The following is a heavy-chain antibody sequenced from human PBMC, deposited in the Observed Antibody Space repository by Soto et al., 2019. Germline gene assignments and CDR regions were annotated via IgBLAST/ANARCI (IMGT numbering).Heavy chain of an antibody. V-gene: IGHV3-11*01. CDR1: GFTFSDHF. CDR3: AGDPYYYASDY. Sequence: GGSLRLSCAASGFTFSDHFMTWIRQAPGKGLEWISYISGDGRDIYQPDSVKGRFTVSRDNAKNSVYLQMNSLRAEDTAIYHCAGDPYYYASDYWGQGTLVTVSS. D-gene: IGHD3-10*01. J-gene: IGHJ4*02. CDR2: ISGDGRDI.